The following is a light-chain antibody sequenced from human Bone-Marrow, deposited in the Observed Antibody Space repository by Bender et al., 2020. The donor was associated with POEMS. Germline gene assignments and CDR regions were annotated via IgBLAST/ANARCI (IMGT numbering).Light chain of an antibody. CDR2: DVT. V-gene: IGLV2-14*01. Sequence: QSALTQPASVSGSPGQSITISCTGTSSDVGGHNYVSWYQQYPGKAPKVMIYDVTNRPSGVSNRFSGSKSGNTASLTISGLQAEDEADYYCSSYTSSSTLPYVFGTGTKVTVL. CDR1: SSDVGGHNY. CDR3: SSYTSSSTLPYV. J-gene: IGLJ1*01.